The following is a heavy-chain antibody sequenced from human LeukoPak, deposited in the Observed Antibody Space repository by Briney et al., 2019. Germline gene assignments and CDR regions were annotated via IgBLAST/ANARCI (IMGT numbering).Heavy chain of an antibody. V-gene: IGHV3-21*04. Sequence: GGSLRLSCAASGFTFSSYSMNWVRQAPGKGLEWVSLISSSIIYYGDSVKGRFTISRDNAKKSLYLQMNSLRAEDTAVYYCARDVQGAYCSSTSCYNWFDPWGQGTLVTVSS. J-gene: IGHJ5*02. D-gene: IGHD2-2*01. CDR3: ARDVQGAYCSSTSCYNWFDP. CDR1: GFTFSSYS. CDR2: ISSSII.